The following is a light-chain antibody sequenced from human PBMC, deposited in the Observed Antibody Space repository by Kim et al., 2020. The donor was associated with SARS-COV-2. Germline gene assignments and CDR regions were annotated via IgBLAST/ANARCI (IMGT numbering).Light chain of an antibody. Sequence: SVSPGETASITCSGDKLGDEYACWYQQKPGQSPVLVIYQDSKRPSEIPERFSGSNSGNTATLTISGTQAMDEDDYYCQAWDSSTVVFGGGTQLTVL. CDR3: QAWDSSTVV. CDR1: KLGDEY. CDR2: QDS. V-gene: IGLV3-1*01. J-gene: IGLJ2*01.